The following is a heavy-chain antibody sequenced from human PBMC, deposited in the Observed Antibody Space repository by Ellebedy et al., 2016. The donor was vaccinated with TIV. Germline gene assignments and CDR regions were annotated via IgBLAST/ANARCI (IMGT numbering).Heavy chain of an antibody. CDR2: IYQDGSQK. D-gene: IGHD4-17*01. CDR3: ARRGSYGDYAVQINNWFDS. Sequence: PGGSLRLSCVVSGFNFRSYWMGWVRQAPGKGLAWVANIYQDGSQKYYVDSAEGRFTISRDNAKNSLYLQMNSLRVEDTAVYYCARRGSYGDYAVQINNWFDSWGQGTLVTV. J-gene: IGHJ5*01. V-gene: IGHV3-7*01. CDR1: GFNFRSYW.